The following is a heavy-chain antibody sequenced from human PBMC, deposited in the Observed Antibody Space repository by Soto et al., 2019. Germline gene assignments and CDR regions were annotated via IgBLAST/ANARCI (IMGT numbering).Heavy chain of an antibody. CDR2: IDIGGNT. D-gene: IGHD2-2*01. Sequence: EVQVVESGGGLVQPGGSLRLSCAASGFSVTNNYMNWVRQAPGKGLEWVSIIDIGGNTYYADSVKDRFTISRDNSRNTLNLHMDMLRAEDSAVYYCARGRGSTGYLGREHYLDDWGQGTLVTVAP. J-gene: IGHJ4*02. V-gene: IGHV3-66*01. CDR1: GFSVTNNY. CDR3: ARGRGSTGYLGREHYLDD.